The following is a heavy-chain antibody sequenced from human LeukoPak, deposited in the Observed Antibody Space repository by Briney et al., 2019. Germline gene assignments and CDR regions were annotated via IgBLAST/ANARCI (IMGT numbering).Heavy chain of an antibody. CDR3: ARGLWFGELSTPFDY. CDR1: GGTFSSYA. Sequence: ASVKVSCKASGGTFSSYAISWVRQAPGQGLEWMGGIIPIFGTANYAQKFQGRVTITADEPTSTAYMELSSLRSEDTAVYYCARGLWFGELSTPFDYWGQGTLVTVSS. D-gene: IGHD3-10*01. J-gene: IGHJ4*02. V-gene: IGHV1-69*13. CDR2: IIPIFGTA.